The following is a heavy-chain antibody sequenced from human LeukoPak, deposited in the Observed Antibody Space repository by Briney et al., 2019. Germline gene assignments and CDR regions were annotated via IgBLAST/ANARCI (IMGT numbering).Heavy chain of an antibody. CDR2: ISAYNGNT. V-gene: IGHV1-18*01. J-gene: IGHJ4*02. Sequence: ASVKVSCEASGYTFTSYGISWVRQAPGQGLEWMGWISAYNGNTNYAQKLQGRVTMTTDTSTSTAYMELRSLRSDDTAVYYCARDPAMVRGVILRRFDYWGQGTLVTVSS. CDR1: GYTFTSYG. D-gene: IGHD3-10*01. CDR3: ARDPAMVRGVILRRFDY.